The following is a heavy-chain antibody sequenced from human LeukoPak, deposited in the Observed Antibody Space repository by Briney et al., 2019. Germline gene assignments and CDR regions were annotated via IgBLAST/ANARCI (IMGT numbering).Heavy chain of an antibody. CDR3: ARDGPYSSGSMDV. J-gene: IGHJ6*02. D-gene: IGHD6-19*01. Sequence: AGGSLRLSRAASGFTFSSYWMSWVRQAPGKGLEWVANIKQDGSEKYYVDSVKGRFTISRDNAKNSLYLQMNSLRAEDTAVYYCARDGPYSSGSMDVWGQGTTVTVSS. CDR2: IKQDGSEK. V-gene: IGHV3-7*04. CDR1: GFTFSSYW.